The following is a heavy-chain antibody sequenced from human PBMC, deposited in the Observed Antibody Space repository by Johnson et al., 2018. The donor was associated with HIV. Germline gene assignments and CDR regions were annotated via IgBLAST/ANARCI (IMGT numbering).Heavy chain of an antibody. CDR3: ARGHNGALDI. CDR2: IRYDGSNK. V-gene: IGHV3-30*02. J-gene: IGHJ3*02. CDR1: GFTFSSYG. Sequence: QVQLMESGGGVVQPGGSLRLSCAASGFTFSSYGMHWVRQAPGKGLEWVAFIRYDGSNKYYVDSVKGRFTISRDNAKNSLYLQMNSLRVEDTAVYYCARGHNGALDIWGQGTMLTVSS. D-gene: IGHD2-8*01.